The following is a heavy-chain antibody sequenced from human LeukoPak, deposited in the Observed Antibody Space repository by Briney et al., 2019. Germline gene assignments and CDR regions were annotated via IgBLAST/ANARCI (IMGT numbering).Heavy chain of an antibody. CDR2: IYYSGST. Sequence: SETLSLTCTVSSGSISSYYWSWIRQPPGKGLEWIGYIYYSGSTNYNPSLKSRVTISVDTSKNQFSLKLSSATAADTAVYYCARAGYSSGWGAFDIWGQGTMVTVSS. CDR1: SGSISSYY. J-gene: IGHJ3*02. V-gene: IGHV4-59*01. CDR3: ARAGYSSGWGAFDI. D-gene: IGHD6-19*01.